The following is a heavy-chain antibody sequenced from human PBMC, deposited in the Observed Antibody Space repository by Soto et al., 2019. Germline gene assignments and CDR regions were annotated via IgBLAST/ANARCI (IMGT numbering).Heavy chain of an antibody. D-gene: IGHD1-1*01. CDR1: GFTFSTYA. CDR3: AKEGGYNLNDPFDY. V-gene: IGHV3-23*01. J-gene: IGHJ4*02. CDR2: ISGSGGST. Sequence: EVQLLESGGGLVQPGGSLRLSCAASGFTFSTYAMSWVRQAPGRGLEWVSTISGSGGSTYYADSVRGRFTISRDNSKNTLYLQVNSLRGEDTAVYYCAKEGGYNLNDPFDYWGQGTLVTVSS.